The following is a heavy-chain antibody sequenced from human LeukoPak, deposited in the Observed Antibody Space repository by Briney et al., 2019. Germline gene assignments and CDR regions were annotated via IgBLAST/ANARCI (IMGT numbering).Heavy chain of an antibody. J-gene: IGHJ4*02. Sequence: SETLSLTCTVSGYPISSGYYWGWIRQPPGKGLEWIGSIYHSGSTYYNPSLKSRVTISVDTSKNQFSLKLSSVTAADTAVYYCARTGRQFDCWGQGTLVTVSS. D-gene: IGHD3-9*01. CDR1: GYPISSGYY. CDR3: ARTGRQFDC. CDR2: IYHSGST. V-gene: IGHV4-38-2*02.